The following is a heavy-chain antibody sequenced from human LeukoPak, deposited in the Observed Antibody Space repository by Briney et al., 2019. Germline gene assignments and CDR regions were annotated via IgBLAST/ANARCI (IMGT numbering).Heavy chain of an antibody. Sequence: PSETLSLTCAVYGGSFSDYYWSWIRQPPGKGLEWIGEINHSGSTNYNPSLKSRVTISVDTSKNQFSLKLSSVTAADTAVYYCARSFHYYGSGSYYGFAYSARYYFDYWGQGTLVTVSS. CDR2: INHSGST. D-gene: IGHD3-10*01. J-gene: IGHJ4*02. V-gene: IGHV4-34*01. CDR3: ARSFHYYGSGSYYGFAYSARYYFDY. CDR1: GGSFSDYY.